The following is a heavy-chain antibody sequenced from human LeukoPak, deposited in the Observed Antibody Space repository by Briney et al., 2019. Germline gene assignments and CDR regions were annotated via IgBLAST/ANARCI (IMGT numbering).Heavy chain of an antibody. Sequence: SETLSLTCTVSGGSISSGSYYWSWIRQPAGTGLEWIGRIYTSGSTNYNPSLKSRVTISVDTSKNQFSLKLSSVTAADTAVYYCARGDGYNFWSFRYWGQGTLVTVSS. CDR1: GGSISSGSYY. V-gene: IGHV4-61*02. D-gene: IGHD5-24*01. CDR2: IYTSGST. J-gene: IGHJ4*02. CDR3: ARGDGYNFWSFRY.